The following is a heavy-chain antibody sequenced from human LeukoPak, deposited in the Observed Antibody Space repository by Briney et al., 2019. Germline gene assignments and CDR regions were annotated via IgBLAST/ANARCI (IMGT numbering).Heavy chain of an antibody. J-gene: IGHJ1*01. V-gene: IGHV4-59*01. CDR2: IYYSGST. D-gene: IGHD6-13*01. CDR1: GGSISSYY. Sequence: SETLSLTCTVSGGSISSYYWSWIRQPPGKGLEWIGYIYYSGSTNYNPSLKSRVTISVDTSKNQFSLKLSSVTAADTAVYYCARGAGHSSSWYYFQHWGQGTLVTVSS. CDR3: ARGAGHSSSWYYFQH.